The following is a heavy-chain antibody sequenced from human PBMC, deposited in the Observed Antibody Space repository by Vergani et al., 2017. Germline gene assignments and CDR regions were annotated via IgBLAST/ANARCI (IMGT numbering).Heavy chain of an antibody. CDR2: IYYSGST. Sequence: QVQLQESGPGLVKPSETLSLTCTVSGGSISSYYWSWIRQPPGKGLEWIGYIYYSGSTNYNPSLKSRVTISVDTSKNQFSLKLSSVTAADTAVYYCARHLRNYYCYGMDVWGQGTTVTVSS. CDR1: GGSISSYY. V-gene: IGHV4-59*08. J-gene: IGHJ6*02. CDR3: ARHLRNYYCYGMDV.